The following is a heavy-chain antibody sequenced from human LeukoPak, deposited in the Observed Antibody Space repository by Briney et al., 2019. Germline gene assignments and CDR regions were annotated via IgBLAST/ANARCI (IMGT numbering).Heavy chain of an antibody. J-gene: IGHJ4*02. CDR3: ARVRFLEWSDY. CDR2: INQGGSEK. V-gene: IGHV3-7*01. Sequence: GGSLRLSCEPSGFSLRSFWMTWVRQAPGKGPEWVANINQGGSEKYYGDSVKGRFTISRDNAKNTLYLEMNSLRAEDTAVYYCARVRFLEWSDYWGQGTLVTVSS. CDR1: GFSLRSFW. D-gene: IGHD3-3*01.